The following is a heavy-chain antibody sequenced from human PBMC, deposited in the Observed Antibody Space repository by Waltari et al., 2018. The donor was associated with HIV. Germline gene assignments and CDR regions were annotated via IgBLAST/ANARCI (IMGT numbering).Heavy chain of an antibody. CDR3: ARDQLLWFGLDL. D-gene: IGHD3-10*01. J-gene: IGHJ2*01. Sequence: QVQLVESGGGVVQPGRSLRLSCAASGFTFSTYGMHWVGQAPGKGLEWVAVIWYDGSNKYYADSVKGRFTISRDNSKNTLYLQMNSLRAEDTAVYYCARDQLLWFGLDLWGRGTLVTVSS. V-gene: IGHV3-33*01. CDR2: IWYDGSNK. CDR1: GFTFSTYG.